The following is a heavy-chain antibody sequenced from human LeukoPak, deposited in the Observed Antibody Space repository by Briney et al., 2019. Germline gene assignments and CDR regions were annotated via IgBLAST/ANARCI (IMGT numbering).Heavy chain of an antibody. D-gene: IGHD4-17*01. J-gene: IGHJ4*02. V-gene: IGHV3-9*01. CDR3: ARERAVTTYYYFDY. CDR1: GFTFDDYA. CDR2: ISWNSGSV. Sequence: GGSLRLSCAASGFTFDDYAMHWVRQAPGKGLEWVSGISWNSGSVGYADSVKGRFTISRDNAKNSLYLQMNSLRAEDTAVYYCARERAVTTYYYFDYWGQGTLVTVSS.